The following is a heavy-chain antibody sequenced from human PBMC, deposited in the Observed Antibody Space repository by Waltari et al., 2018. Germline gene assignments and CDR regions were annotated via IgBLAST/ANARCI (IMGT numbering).Heavy chain of an antibody. J-gene: IGHJ6*03. V-gene: IGHV4-30-2*01. CDR3: ARGRWLQLTGYYYMDV. CDR2: IYHSGST. D-gene: IGHD5-12*01. Sequence: QLQLQESGSGLVKPSQTLSLTCAVSGGSISSGGYSWSWIRQPPGKGLEWIGYIYHSGSTYYNPSLKSRVTISVDRSKNQFSLKLSSVTAADTAVYYCARGRWLQLTGYYYMDVWGKGTTVTISS. CDR1: GGSISSGGYS.